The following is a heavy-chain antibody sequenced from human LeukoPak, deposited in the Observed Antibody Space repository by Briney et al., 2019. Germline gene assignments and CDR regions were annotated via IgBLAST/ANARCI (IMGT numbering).Heavy chain of an antibody. Sequence: GGSLSLSSYASGFTFSSTWMIRLRQAPGKGREWIVHIKSNTDGETLDYASPVKSSINTSRDASKTTVFLQMDSLHAEDAAVYYYTTRLKYWGHGTLVIVSS. CDR1: GFTFSSTW. V-gene: IGHV3-15*01. J-gene: IGHJ4*01. CDR2: IKSNTDGETL. CDR3: TTRLKY.